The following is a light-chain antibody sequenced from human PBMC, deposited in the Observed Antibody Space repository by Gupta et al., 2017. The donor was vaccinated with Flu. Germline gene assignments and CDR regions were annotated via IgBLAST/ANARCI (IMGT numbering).Light chain of an antibody. CDR1: ISNIGAGYD. J-gene: IGLJ2*01. CDR2: GNN. Sequence: QSVLTQPPSVSGAPGQRVTISCTGSISNIGAGYDVHWYQQLPGTAPKLLIFGNNNRPSGVPDRFSGSKSGAAASLAINGLQAEDEGTYYCQSFDTSSSGPVAFGGGTKVTVL. CDR3: QSFDTSSSGPVA. V-gene: IGLV1-40*01.